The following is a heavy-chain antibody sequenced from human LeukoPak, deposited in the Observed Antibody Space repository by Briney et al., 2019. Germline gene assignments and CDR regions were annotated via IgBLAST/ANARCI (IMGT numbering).Heavy chain of an antibody. CDR1: GYTFTGYY. CDR3: ATTLHRWGYYVTYDAFDI. Sequence: GASVKVSCKASGYTFTGYYLHWVRQAPGQGLEWMGWINPNSGGTNYAQKFQGRVTMTRDTSISTAYMELSRLRSDDTAVYYCATTLHRWGYYVTYDAFDIWGQGTMVTVSS. CDR2: INPNSGGT. D-gene: IGHD3-22*01. V-gene: IGHV1-2*02. J-gene: IGHJ3*02.